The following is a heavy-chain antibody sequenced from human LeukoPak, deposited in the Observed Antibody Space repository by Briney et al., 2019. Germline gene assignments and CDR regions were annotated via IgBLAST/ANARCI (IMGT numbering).Heavy chain of an antibody. D-gene: IGHD3-16*02. CDR1: GFTFSSYS. Sequence: GGSLRLSCAASGFTFSSYSMNWVRQAPGKGLEWVSYISSSSSTIYYADSVKGRFTISRDNAKNSLYLQMNSLRAEDTAVYYCAREYRDVWGSYRSRNFDYWGQGTLVTVSS. CDR3: AREYRDVWGSYRSRNFDY. CDR2: ISSSSSTI. V-gene: IGHV3-48*01. J-gene: IGHJ4*02.